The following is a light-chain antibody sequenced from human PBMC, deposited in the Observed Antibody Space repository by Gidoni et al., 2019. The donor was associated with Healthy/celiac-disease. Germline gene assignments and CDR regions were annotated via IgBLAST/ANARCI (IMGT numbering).Light chain of an antibody. V-gene: IGLV1-40*01. CDR2: GNS. Sequence: QSVLTQPPSVSGAPGQRVTIPCTGSSSNIGAGYDVHWYQQLPGTAPKLLIYGNSNRPSGVPDRFSGSKSGISASLAITGLQAEDEADYYCQSYDSSLSGVVFGGGTKLTVL. J-gene: IGLJ2*01. CDR3: QSYDSSLSGVV. CDR1: SSNIGAGYD.